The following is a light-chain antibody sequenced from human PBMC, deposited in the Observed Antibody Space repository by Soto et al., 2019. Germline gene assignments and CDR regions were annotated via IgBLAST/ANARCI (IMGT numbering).Light chain of an antibody. CDR2: GAS. CDR1: QSITSNY. Sequence: EIVLTQSPATLSVSPGERATLSCRASQSITSNYLAWYQQKPGQAPRLLIFGASNRATGIPDRFSGSGSGTDFTLTISRLEPEDFVVYYCRQYGSSPGTFGQGTRLEIK. V-gene: IGKV3-20*01. J-gene: IGKJ5*01. CDR3: RQYGSSPGT.